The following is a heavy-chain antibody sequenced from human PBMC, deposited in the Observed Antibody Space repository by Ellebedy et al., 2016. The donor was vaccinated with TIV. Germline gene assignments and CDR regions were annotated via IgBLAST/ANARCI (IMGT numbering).Heavy chain of an antibody. CDR3: ARDRHRWFSSTSPSPNPSYAFDI. V-gene: IGHV1-18*04. CDR2: ISAYNGNT. CDR1: GYTFTSYY. D-gene: IGHD2-2*01. J-gene: IGHJ3*02. Sequence: ASVKVSCKASGYTFTSYYMHWVRQAPGQGLEWMGWISAYNGNTNYAQKLQGRVTMTTDTSTSTAYMELRSLRSDDTAVYYCARDRHRWFSSTSPSPNPSYAFDIWGQGTMVTVSS.